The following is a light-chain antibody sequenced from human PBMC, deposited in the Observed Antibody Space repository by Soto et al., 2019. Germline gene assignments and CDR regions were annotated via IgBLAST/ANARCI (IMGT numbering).Light chain of an antibody. Sequence: DIVMTQAPLSLPVYPGEPAAISCSSSQNILDSDNGNTYLDWFQQRPGQAPKLLIYSLSYRASGVPDRFSGSGSGTDFTLTISRVEAEDVGVYYCMQRKESPWTFGHGTKVEIK. CDR2: SLS. V-gene: IGKV2-40*01. J-gene: IGKJ1*01. CDR1: QNILDSDNGNTY. CDR3: MQRKESPWT.